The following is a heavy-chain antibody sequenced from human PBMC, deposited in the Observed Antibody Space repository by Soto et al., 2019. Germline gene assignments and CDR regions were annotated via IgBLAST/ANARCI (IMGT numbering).Heavy chain of an antibody. CDR3: ARVSCSGGSCYDGGFDY. J-gene: IGHJ4*02. CDR2: IKQDGSEK. Sequence: GGSPRLSCAASGFTFSSYWMSWVRQAPGKGLEWVANIKQDGSEKYYVDSVKGRFTISRDNAKNSLYLQMNSLRAEDTAVYYCARVSCSGGSCYDGGFDYWGQGTLVTVSS. CDR1: GFTFSSYW. V-gene: IGHV3-7*01. D-gene: IGHD2-15*01.